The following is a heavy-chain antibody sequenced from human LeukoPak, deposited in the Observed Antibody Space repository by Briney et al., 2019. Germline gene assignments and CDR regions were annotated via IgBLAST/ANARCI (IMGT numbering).Heavy chain of an antibody. V-gene: IGHV3-7*04. D-gene: IGHD2-2*01. CDR1: GFTFSSYW. CDR3: ARVPAARAPSDY. J-gene: IGHJ4*02. Sequence: GGSLRLSCAASGFTFSSYWMSWVRQAPGKGLEWVANIKQDGSEKYYVASVKGRFTISRENAKNSLYLQMHSLRAEDTAVYYCARVPAARAPSDYWGQGTLVTVSS. CDR2: IKQDGSEK.